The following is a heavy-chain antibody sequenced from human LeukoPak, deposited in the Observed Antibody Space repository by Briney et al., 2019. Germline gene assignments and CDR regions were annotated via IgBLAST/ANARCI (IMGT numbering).Heavy chain of an antibody. CDR2: MSYDGSNK. J-gene: IGHJ4*02. CDR1: GFTFSSYG. Sequence: GGSLRLSCTASGFTFSSYGMHWVRQAPGKGLEWVAVMSYDGSNKYYADSVKGRFTISRDNSKNTLYLQMNSLRAEDTAVYYCAKILGSGWYDYWGQGTLVTVSS. V-gene: IGHV3-30*18. CDR3: AKILGSGWYDY. D-gene: IGHD6-19*01.